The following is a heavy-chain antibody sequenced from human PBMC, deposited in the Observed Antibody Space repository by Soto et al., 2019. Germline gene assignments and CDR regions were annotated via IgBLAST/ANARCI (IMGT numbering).Heavy chain of an antibody. CDR2: ISAYNGNT. V-gene: IGHV1-18*04. J-gene: IGHJ5*02. CDR1: GYTFTSYG. Sequence: GASVKVSCKASGYTFTSYGISWVRQAPGQGLEWMGWISAYNGNTNYAQKLQGRVTMTTDTSTSTAYMELRSLRSDDTAVYYCARDCDFWSGPNWFDPWGQGTLVTVSS. D-gene: IGHD3-3*01. CDR3: ARDCDFWSGPNWFDP.